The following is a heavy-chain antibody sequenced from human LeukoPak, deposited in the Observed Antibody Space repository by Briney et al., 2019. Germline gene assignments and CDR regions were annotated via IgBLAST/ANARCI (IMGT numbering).Heavy chain of an antibody. J-gene: IGHJ6*02. CDR3: ARSPFYYYGMDV. V-gene: IGHV3-23*01. Sequence: GSLRLSCAASGFTFSSYAMSWVRQAPGKGLEWVSVISGSGGSTYYADSVKGRFTISRDLSKNTLYLQMNSLRAEDTAVYYCARSPFYYYGMDVWGQGTTVTVSS. CDR1: GFTFSSYA. D-gene: IGHD4-17*01. CDR2: ISGSGGST.